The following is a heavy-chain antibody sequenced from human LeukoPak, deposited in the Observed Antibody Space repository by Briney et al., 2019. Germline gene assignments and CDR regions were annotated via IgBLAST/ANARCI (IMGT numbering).Heavy chain of an antibody. J-gene: IGHJ6*03. CDR2: IIPIFGTA. V-gene: IGHV1-69*06. CDR1: GGTFSSYA. CDR3: ARRVLRFLEWSQKGDYYYMDV. D-gene: IGHD3-3*01. Sequence: SVKVSCKASGGTFSSYAISWVRQAPGQGLEWMGGIIPIFGTANYAQKFQGRVTITADKSTSTAYMELSSLRSEDTAVYYCARRVLRFLEWSQKGDYYYMDVWGKGTTVTVSS.